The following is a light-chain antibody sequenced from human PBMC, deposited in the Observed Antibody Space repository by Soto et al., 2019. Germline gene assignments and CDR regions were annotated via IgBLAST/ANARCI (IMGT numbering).Light chain of an antibody. V-gene: IGKV1-39*01. CDR2: AAS. Sequence: DIQMTQSPSSLSASVGDRVTITCRASQSISSYLNWYQQKPGKAPKLLIYAASSLQSGVPSRFSGSGSGTDFTLTISSLQPDDFATYYCQQYMSYSFGQGTKVDIK. CDR1: QSISSY. J-gene: IGKJ1*01. CDR3: QQYMSYS.